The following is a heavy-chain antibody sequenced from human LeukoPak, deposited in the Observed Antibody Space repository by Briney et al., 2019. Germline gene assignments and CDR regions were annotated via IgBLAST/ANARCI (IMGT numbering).Heavy chain of an antibody. CDR1: GGSFSGYY. V-gene: IGHV4-34*01. J-gene: IGHJ6*02. CDR3: ARGHVREYQLLDKFYYYYYGMDV. D-gene: IGHD2-2*01. CDR2: INHSGST. Sequence: PSETLSLTCAVYGGSFSGYYWSWIRQPPGKGLEWIGEINHSGSTNYNPSLKSRVTISVDTSKNQFSLKLSSVTAADTAVYYCARGHVREYQLLDKFYYYYYGMDVWGQGITVTVSS.